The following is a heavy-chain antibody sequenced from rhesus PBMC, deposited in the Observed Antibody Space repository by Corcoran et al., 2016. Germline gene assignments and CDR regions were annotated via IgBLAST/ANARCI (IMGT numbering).Heavy chain of an antibody. D-gene: IGHD2-21*01. Sequence: QVQLVQSGAEVKKPGSSVKVSCKASGYTFTDYYMHWVRQAPRQGLEWMGWINPYNGNTKYAQKFQGRVTMTRDKSTSTAYMELSSLRSEDTAVYYCARESWLLSNGFDVWGSGVLVTVSS. V-gene: IGHV1S2*01. CDR3: ARESWLLSNGFDV. CDR1: GYTFTDYY. CDR2: INPYNGNT. J-gene: IGHJ5-1*01.